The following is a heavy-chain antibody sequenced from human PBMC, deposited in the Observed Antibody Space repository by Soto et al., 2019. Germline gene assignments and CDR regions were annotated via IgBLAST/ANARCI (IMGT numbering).Heavy chain of an antibody. V-gene: IGHV4-39*01. J-gene: IGHJ6*02. Sequence: SETLSLTCTVSCGSISSSSYYWGWIRQPPGKGLEWIGSIYYSGITYYNPSLKSRVTTSVDTSKNQLSMKRSSVXNSDTAVYYCGNRGTGYPPAYYYYGMDVWGQGTKVTVSS. D-gene: IGHD3-9*01. CDR3: GNRGTGYPPAYYYYGMDV. CDR2: IYYSGIT. CDR1: CGSISSSSYY.